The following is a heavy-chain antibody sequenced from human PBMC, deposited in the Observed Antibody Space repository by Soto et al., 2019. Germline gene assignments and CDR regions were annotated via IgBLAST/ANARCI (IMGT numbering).Heavy chain of an antibody. Sequence: EVQLLQSGGGLVQPGGSLRLSCGASGFTFSNYAMRWVRQAPGKGLEWVSAITDGGGSTYYADSVKGRFTISRDDSENTLFLQMNSLRAEDTAVYYCAKDWHVMDVAGHDYYYGVDVWGQGTTVTVSS. D-gene: IGHD6-19*01. J-gene: IGHJ6*02. CDR3: AKDWHVMDVAGHDYYYGVDV. V-gene: IGHV3-23*01. CDR1: GFTFSNYA. CDR2: ITDGGGST.